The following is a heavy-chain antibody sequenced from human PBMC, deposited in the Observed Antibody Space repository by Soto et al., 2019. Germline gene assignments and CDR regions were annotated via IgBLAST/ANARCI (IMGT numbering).Heavy chain of an antibody. CDR2: IIFGTA. Sequence: QVRLVQSGAEVKKPGSSVKVSCKASGDTLSNYIFSWVRQAPGQGLEWMGGIIFGTANYAQKFRGRVTITADESTSTAYMELSSLRSEDTALYYCARSDSSGFYLPFWGQGTLITVSS. D-gene: IGHD3-22*01. CDR1: GDTLSNYI. J-gene: IGHJ4*02. CDR3: ARSDSSGFYLPF. V-gene: IGHV1-69*01.